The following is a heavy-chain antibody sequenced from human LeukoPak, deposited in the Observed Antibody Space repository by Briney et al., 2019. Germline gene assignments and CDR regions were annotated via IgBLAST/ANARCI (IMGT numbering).Heavy chain of an antibody. J-gene: IGHJ4*02. CDR1: GGTFSSYA. CDR2: IIPIFGTA. V-gene: IGHV1-69*05. Sequence: SVKISCKASGGTFSSYAISWVRQAPGQGLEWMGRIIPIFGTANYAQKFQGRVTITTDESTSTAYMELSSLRSEDTAVYCCAREDYYDSSGYSDYWGQGTLVTVSS. D-gene: IGHD3-22*01. CDR3: AREDYYDSSGYSDY.